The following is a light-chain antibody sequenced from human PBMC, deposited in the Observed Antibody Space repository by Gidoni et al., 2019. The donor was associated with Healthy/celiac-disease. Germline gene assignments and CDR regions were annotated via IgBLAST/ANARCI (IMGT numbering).Light chain of an antibody. CDR3: QQYYSTPFT. V-gene: IGKV4-1*01. CDR1: QTVVYSSNNKNY. CDR2: WAS. J-gene: IGKJ3*01. Sequence: DIVMTQSPHSLAVSLGERATIHCKSSQTVVYSSNNKNYLAWYQQKPGQPPKLLIYWASTQESGVPDRFSGSGSGTDFTLTISGLQAEDVAVYYCQQYYSTPFTFGPGTKVDIK.